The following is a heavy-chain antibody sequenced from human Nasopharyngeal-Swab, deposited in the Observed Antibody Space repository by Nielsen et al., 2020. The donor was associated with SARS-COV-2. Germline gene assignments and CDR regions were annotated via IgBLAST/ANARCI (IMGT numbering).Heavy chain of an antibody. CDR2: ISSSGSTI. CDR3: ATDGDQYYYGSGSYGY. D-gene: IGHD3-10*01. J-gene: IGHJ4*02. Sequence: GGSLRLSCAASGFTLSDYYMSWIRQAPGKGLEWVSHISSSGSTISYTDSVEGRLTISRDNAKNSLYLQLNSLRAEDTAVYYCATDGDQYYYGSGSYGYWGQGTPVTVSS. V-gene: IGHV3-11*04. CDR1: GFTLSDYY.